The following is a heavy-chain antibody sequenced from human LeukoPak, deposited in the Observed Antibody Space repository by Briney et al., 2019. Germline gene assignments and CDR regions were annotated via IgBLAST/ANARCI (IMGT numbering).Heavy chain of an antibody. CDR3: ARGGYCSSTSCFLIDP. J-gene: IGHJ5*02. D-gene: IGHD2-2*01. Sequence: GGSLRLSCAASGFTLSNYWMSWVRQAPGKGLEWVANIKEDGSENNYADSVKGRFTISRDNAKNTLYLQMNSLRAEDTAVYYCARGGYCSSTSCFLIDPWGQGTLVTVSS. V-gene: IGHV3-7*02. CDR1: GFTLSNYW. CDR2: IKEDGSEN.